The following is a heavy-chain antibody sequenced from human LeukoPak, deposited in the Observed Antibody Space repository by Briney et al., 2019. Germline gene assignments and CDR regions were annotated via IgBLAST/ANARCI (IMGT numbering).Heavy chain of an antibody. CDR1: GGSISSYY. J-gene: IGHJ5*02. CDR2: IYTSGST. CDR3: AKGMGGKYCTNGLCYYSWFDP. Sequence: PSETLSLTCTVSGGSISSYYWSWIRQPAGKGLEWIGRIYTSGSTNYNPSLKSRVTMSVDTSKNQFSLKLSSVTAADTAVYYCAKGMGGKYCTNGLCYYSWFDPWGQGTLVTVSS. V-gene: IGHV4-4*07. D-gene: IGHD2-8*01.